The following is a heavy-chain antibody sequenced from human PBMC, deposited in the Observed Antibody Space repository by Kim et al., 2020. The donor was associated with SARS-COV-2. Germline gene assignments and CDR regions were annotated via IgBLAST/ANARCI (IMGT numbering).Heavy chain of an antibody. CDR2: IYYSGST. Sequence: SGGYISSCTWSLRRQPPGKGLEWIGYIYYSGSTNYNPSLKSRVTISVDTSKNQFSLKLSSVTAADTAVYYCARHLPKAPHWFDPWGQGTLAT. CDR3: ARHLPKAPHWFDP. J-gene: IGHJ5*02. V-gene: IGHV4-59*08. CDR1: GGYISSCT.